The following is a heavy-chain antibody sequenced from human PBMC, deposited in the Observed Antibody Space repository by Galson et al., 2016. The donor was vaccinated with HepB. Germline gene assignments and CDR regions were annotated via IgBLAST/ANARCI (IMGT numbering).Heavy chain of an antibody. J-gene: IGHJ2*01. CDR1: GFTFSSYW. V-gene: IGHV3-74*01. D-gene: IGHD4-17*01. CDR3: ETDPGPGDYPVDWYFDL. Sequence: SLRLSCAASGFTFSSYWMHWVRQAPGKGLVWVSRINSDGSSTSYADSVRGRFTISRDNAKNTLYLQMHSLRAEDAAVYYCETDPGPGDYPVDWYFDLWGRGTLVTSSS. CDR2: INSDGSST.